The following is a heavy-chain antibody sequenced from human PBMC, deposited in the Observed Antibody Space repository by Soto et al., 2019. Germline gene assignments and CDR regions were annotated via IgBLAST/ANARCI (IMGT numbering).Heavy chain of an antibody. V-gene: IGHV4-30-4*01. CDR1: GGSISSGDYY. D-gene: IGHD6-6*01. CDR2: IYYSGST. CDR3: ARGDFLAALHGMDV. J-gene: IGHJ6*02. Sequence: QVQLQESGPGLVKPSQTLSLTCTVSGGSISSGDYYWSWIRQPPGKGLEWIGYIYYSGSTYYNPSRKGGVTVAVDTSKNQFSLKLSSVTAADTAVYYCARGDFLAALHGMDVWGQGTTVTVSS.